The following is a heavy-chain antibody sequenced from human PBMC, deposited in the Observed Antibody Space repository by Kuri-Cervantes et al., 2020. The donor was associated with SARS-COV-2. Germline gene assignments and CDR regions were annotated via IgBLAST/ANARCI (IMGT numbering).Heavy chain of an antibody. CDR2: VNHRGST. CDR3: ARAYGFLRYIYYMDV. J-gene: IGHJ6*03. Sequence: ESLKISCTVSGGSISSSSYYWNWIRQSPGKGLEWIGEVNHRGSTNYNPSLKSRVTISVDTSSKQFSLHLGSVTAADTAVYYCARAYGFLRYIYYMDVWGRGTTVTVSS. CDR1: GGSISSSSYY. D-gene: IGHD4-17*01. V-gene: IGHV4-39*07.